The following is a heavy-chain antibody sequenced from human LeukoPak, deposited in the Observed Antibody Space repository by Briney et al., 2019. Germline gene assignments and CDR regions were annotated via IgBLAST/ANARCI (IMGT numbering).Heavy chain of an antibody. CDR2: IYYSGST. D-gene: IGHD3-10*01. J-gene: IGHJ4*02. CDR3: ARGSGSGSYYPDY. Sequence: SETLSLTCTVFGGSVSSGSYYWSWIRQPPGKGLEWIGYIYYSGSTNYNPSLKSRVTISVDTSKNQFSLKLSSVTAADTAVYYCARGSGSGSYYPDYWGQGTLVTVSS. V-gene: IGHV4-61*01. CDR1: GGSVSSGSYY.